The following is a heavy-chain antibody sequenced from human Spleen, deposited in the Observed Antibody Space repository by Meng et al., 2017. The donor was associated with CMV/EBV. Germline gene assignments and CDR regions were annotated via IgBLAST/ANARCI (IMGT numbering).Heavy chain of an antibody. CDR1: W. CDR2: IKSKTGGGTT. D-gene: IGHD3-22*01. J-gene: IGHJ3*02. V-gene: IGHV3-15*01. Sequence: WMSWVRQAPGKGLEWVGRIKSKTGGGTTDYAAPVKGRFTISRDDSKNTLYLQMNSLKTEDTAVYYCTVLALYYYDSSGYYQPDAFDIWGQGTMVTVSS. CDR3: TVLALYYYDSSGYYQPDAFDI.